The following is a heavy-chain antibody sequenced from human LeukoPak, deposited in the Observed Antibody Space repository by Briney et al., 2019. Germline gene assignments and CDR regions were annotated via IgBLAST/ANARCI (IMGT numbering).Heavy chain of an antibody. J-gene: IGHJ4*02. D-gene: IGHD1-26*01. V-gene: IGHV4-39*01. CDR2: IYYSGSI. Sequence: PSETLSLTCTVSGGSISSSSYYWGWIRQPPGKGLEWIGSIYYSGSIYYNPSLKSRVTISVDTSKNQFSLKLSSVTAADTAVYYCARQLVGPTGWLYWGQGTLVTVSS. CDR3: ARQLVGPTGWLY. CDR1: GGSISSSSYY.